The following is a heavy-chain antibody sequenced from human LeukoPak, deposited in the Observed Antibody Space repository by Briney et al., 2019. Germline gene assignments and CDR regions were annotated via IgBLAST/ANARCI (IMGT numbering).Heavy chain of an antibody. CDR3: ARAGDSSGYYSVYSDY. Sequence: ASVKVSCKASGGTFSSYAISWVRQAPGQGLEWMGGIIPVFGTANYAQKFQGRVTITADKSTSTAYMELSSLRSEDTAVYYCARAGDSSGYYSVYSDYWGQGTLVTVSS. CDR2: IIPVFGTA. J-gene: IGHJ4*02. V-gene: IGHV1-69*06. CDR1: GGTFSSYA. D-gene: IGHD3-22*01.